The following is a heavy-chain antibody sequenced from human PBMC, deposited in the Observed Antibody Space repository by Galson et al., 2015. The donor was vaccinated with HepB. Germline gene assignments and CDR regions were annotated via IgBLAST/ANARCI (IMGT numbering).Heavy chain of an antibody. CDR2: IDWDDDK. V-gene: IGHV2-5*08. Sequence: PALVRPTQTLTLTCTFSGFSLSTSGMCVSWIRQPPGKALEWLARIDWDDDKRYSPSLKSRLTITKDTSRNQVVLTMTNMDPVDTATYYCAHMPLGGFGESEFFDYWGQGTLVTVSS. CDR1: GFSLSTSGMC. D-gene: IGHD3-10*01. J-gene: IGHJ4*02. CDR3: AHMPLGGFGESEFFDY.